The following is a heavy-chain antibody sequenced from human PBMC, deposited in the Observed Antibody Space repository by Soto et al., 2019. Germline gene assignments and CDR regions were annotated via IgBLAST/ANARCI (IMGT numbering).Heavy chain of an antibody. CDR3: AKRGTYGDSWYAYNFDS. CDR2: FIPVFETA. CDR1: GGTFTSFA. J-gene: IGHJ5*01. D-gene: IGHD6-13*01. V-gene: IGHV1-69*06. Sequence: QVQLEQSGAEVKKPGSSLKVSCKASGGTFTSFAISWVRQAPGQGLEWMGGFIPVFETANYAQKFQDRVTCTADRPRRPPKLDWSTLPSEATAVYSFAKRGTYGDSWYAYNFDSWGQGTRVIVS.